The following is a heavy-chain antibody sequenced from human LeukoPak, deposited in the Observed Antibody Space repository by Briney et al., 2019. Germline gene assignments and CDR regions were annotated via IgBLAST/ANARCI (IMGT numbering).Heavy chain of an antibody. D-gene: IGHD2-2*01. CDR3: ARGQRWSSTSCYYY. J-gene: IGHJ4*02. CDR1: GGTFSSYA. Sequence: ASVKVSCKASGGTFSSYAISWVRQAPGQGLEWMGWIIPIFGTANYAQKFQGRVTITTDESTSTAYMELSSLRSEDTAVYYCARGQRWSSTSCYYYWGQGTLVTVSS. V-gene: IGHV1-69*05. CDR2: IIPIFGTA.